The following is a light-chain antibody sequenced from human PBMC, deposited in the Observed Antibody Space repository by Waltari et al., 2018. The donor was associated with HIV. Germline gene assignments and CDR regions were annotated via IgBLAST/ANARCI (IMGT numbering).Light chain of an antibody. CDR2: GAS. CDR1: QSVSSN. CDR3: QQYNNWPPERT. Sequence: EIVMTQSPATLSVSQGERATLSCRASQSVSSNLAWYQQKPGQAPRLLIYGASTRATGIPARFSGSGSGTEFTLTISSLQSEDFAVYYCQQYNNWPPERTFGQGTKVEIK. V-gene: IGKV3-15*01. J-gene: IGKJ1*01.